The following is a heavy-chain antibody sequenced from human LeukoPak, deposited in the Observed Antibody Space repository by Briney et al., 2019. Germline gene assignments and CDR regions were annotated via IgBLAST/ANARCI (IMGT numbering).Heavy chain of an antibody. CDR1: GFTLSSYW. V-gene: IGHV3-74*01. CDR3: ARVVSNSED. Sequence: GGSLRLSCAASGFTLSSYWMHWVRQAPGKGLVWVSRINGDGSNTSYADSVKGRFMISRDNAKNTLYLQMNSLRAEDTAVYYCARVVSNSEDWGQGTLVTVSS. CDR2: INGDGSNT. J-gene: IGHJ4*02. D-gene: IGHD1-1*01.